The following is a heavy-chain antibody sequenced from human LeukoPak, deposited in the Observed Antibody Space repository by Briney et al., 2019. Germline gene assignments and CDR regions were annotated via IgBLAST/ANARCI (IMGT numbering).Heavy chain of an antibody. D-gene: IGHD1-26*01. CDR3: ARESPRGGSYDSGAFDI. V-gene: IGHV4-30-2*01. J-gene: IGHJ3*02. CDR2: IYHSGST. Sequence: SETLSLTCTVSGGSISSGGYYWSWIRQPPGKGLEWIGYIYHSGSTYYNPSLKSRVTISVDTSKNQFSLKLSSVTAADTAVYYCARESPRGGSYDSGAFDIWGQGTMVTVSS. CDR1: GGSISSGGYY.